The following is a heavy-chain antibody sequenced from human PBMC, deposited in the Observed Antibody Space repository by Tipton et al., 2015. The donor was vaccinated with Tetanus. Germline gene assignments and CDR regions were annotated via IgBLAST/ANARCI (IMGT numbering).Heavy chain of an antibody. CDR3: ARRQTYCTNGFCPFEN. CDR2: IYFSGST. CDR1: GGSITSSRFY. Sequence: TLSLTCTVSGGSITSSRFYWGWVRQPPGKGLEWIGSIYFSGSTYRNPSLKSRVTMSVDTSKNQFSLRLSSVTAADTAVYYCARRQTYCTNGFCPFENWGQGTLVTVSS. D-gene: IGHD2-8*01. V-gene: IGHV4-39*01. J-gene: IGHJ4*02.